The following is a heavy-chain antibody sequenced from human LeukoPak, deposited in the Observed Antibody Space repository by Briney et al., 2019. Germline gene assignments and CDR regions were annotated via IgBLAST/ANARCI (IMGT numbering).Heavy chain of an antibody. CDR3: ARWAMTTVTSPLGY. Sequence: ASVKVSCKASGYTFTNYGLSWVRQAPGQGLEGMGWIGAYSGNTNYAQKFQGRVTMTTDTSTSTAYMELRSLRSDDTAVYYCARWAMTTVTSPLGYWGQGTLVTVSS. CDR2: IGAYSGNT. CDR1: GYTFTNYG. J-gene: IGHJ4*02. D-gene: IGHD4-17*01. V-gene: IGHV1-18*01.